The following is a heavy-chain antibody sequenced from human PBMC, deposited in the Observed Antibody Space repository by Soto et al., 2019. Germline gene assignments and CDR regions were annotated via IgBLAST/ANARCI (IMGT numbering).Heavy chain of an antibody. J-gene: IGHJ3*02. CDR2: ISGSGGSK. V-gene: IGHV3-23*01. D-gene: IGHD3-9*01. CDR3: AKSNAHDILTGDFDI. CDR1: GSTFSSYA. Sequence: GGSLRLSCAASGSTFSSYAMSWVRQAPGKGLEWVSAISGSGGSKYYADSVKGRFTISRDNSKNTLYLQMNSLRAEDTAVYYCAKSNAHDILTGDFDIWGQGTMVTVSS.